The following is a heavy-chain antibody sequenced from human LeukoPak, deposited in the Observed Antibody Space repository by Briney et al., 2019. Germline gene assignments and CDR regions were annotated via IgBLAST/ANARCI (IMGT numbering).Heavy chain of an antibody. CDR2: ITSSSNYI. V-gene: IGHV3-21*01. J-gene: IGHJ5*02. CDR1: GFTFKSYS. CDR3: AGGNFGYWFDP. D-gene: IGHD4-23*01. Sequence: GGSLRLSCVASGFTFKSYSMNWVRQAPGKGLEWVSSITSSSNYIYYADSVKGRFTISRDNAKNSLYLQMNSLRAEDTAVYYCAGGNFGYWFDPWGQGILVTVSS.